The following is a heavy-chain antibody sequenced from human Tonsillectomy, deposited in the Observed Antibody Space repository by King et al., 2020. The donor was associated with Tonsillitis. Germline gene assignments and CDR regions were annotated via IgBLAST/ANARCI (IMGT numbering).Heavy chain of an antibody. Sequence: EVQLVESGGGLVQPGGSLRLSCAGSGFTSDKYGMHWVRQAPGTGLEWVSGITLDSNKIGYADFVKGRFTISRDNAKNSLYLQMNSLRAEDTALYYCTKDLVPGGADVWGQGTTVTVSS. CDR3: TKDLVPGGADV. CDR2: ITLDSNKI. J-gene: IGHJ6*02. CDR1: GFTSDKYG. D-gene: IGHD3-16*01. V-gene: IGHV3-9*02.